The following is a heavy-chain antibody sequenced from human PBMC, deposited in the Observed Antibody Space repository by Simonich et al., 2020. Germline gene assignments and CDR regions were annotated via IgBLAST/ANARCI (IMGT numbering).Heavy chain of an antibody. D-gene: IGHD3-22*01. CDR1: GFTYGSYR. V-gene: IGHV3-74*01. CDR2: NNSAGNST. CDR3: ARDPPGDSSGYYNY. J-gene: IGHJ4*02. Sequence: EVQLVESGGGLVQPGGSLRLSCAASGFTYGSYRMHWGRQAPGKGVVCVSRNNSAGNSTSHAYSGQGRFTISRDNAKNTLYLQMNSLRAEDTAVDYCARDPPGDSSGYYNYWGQGTLVTVSS.